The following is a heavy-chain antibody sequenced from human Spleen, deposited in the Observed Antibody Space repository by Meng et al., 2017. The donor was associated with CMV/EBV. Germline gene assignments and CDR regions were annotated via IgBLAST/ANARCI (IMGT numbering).Heavy chain of an antibody. V-gene: IGHV3-30*02. CDR2: IRHGISDT. Sequence: GGSLRLSCVASGFNFSPYGMHWLRQAPGKGLEWVAFIRHGISDTHYRDSVRGRFTISRDNSKNSLFLQGNSLRPEDTAIYYCATEPLDYWGQGLMVTVSS. J-gene: IGHJ4*02. D-gene: IGHD1-26*01. CDR1: GFNFSPYG. CDR3: ATEPLDY.